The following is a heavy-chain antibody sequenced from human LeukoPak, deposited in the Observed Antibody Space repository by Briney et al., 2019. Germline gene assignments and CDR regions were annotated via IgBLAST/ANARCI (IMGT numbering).Heavy chain of an antibody. V-gene: IGHV4-39*07. Sequence: PSETLSLTCTVSGGSISSSSYYWGWIRQPPGKGLEWIGSIYYSGSTYYNPSLKSRVTISVDTSKNQFSLKLSSVTAADTAVYYCARGPRVGPYSNPYYYYYMDVWGQGTLVTVSS. J-gene: IGHJ6*03. CDR3: ARGPRVGPYSNPYYYYYMDV. CDR1: GGSISSSSYY. CDR2: IYYSGST. D-gene: IGHD4-11*01.